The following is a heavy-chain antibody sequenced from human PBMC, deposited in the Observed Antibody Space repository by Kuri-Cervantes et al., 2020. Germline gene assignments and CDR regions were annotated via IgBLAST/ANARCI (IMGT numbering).Heavy chain of an antibody. CDR1: GYTFTDYY. V-gene: IGHV1-2*02. D-gene: IGHD6-13*01. Sequence: ASVKVSCKASGYTFTDYYMHWVRQAPGQGLEWMGWINPNNGGTEDALKFQGRVTMTRDTSISTGYMEVSSLTSDDAAVYYCARGSSSWFYFDYWGQGTLVTVSS. CDR3: ARGSSSWFYFDY. J-gene: IGHJ4*02. CDR2: INPNNGGT.